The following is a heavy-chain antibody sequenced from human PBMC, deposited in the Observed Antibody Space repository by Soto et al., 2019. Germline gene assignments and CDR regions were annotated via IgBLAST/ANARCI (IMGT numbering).Heavy chain of an antibody. CDR1: GGSIRSYY. D-gene: IGHD4-17*01. CDR3: TRVGGYYGDYPNFDY. CDR2: IYYSGST. J-gene: IGHJ4*02. Sequence: SETLSLTCTVYGGSIRSYYWSWIRQPPGKGLEWIGNIYYSGSTNYNPSRKSRVTMSVDMSKNQASLKLGSVTAADTAVYYCTRVGGYYGDYPNFDYWGQGALVTVSS. V-gene: IGHV4-59*01.